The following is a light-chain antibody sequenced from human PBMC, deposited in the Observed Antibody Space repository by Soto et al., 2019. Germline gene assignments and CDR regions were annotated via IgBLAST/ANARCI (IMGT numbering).Light chain of an antibody. V-gene: IGKV3-20*01. CDR3: QQYHTSPYT. J-gene: IGKJ2*01. Sequence: EIVLTQSPGTLSLSPGERVTLSCRASQSVTSRHLAWYQQKPGQAPRLLIFAASRRPPTIPSRFSGSGSGTDFTLTISRLEAEGFAVYFCQQYHTSPYTFGQGTRLEIK. CDR2: AAS. CDR1: QSVTSRH.